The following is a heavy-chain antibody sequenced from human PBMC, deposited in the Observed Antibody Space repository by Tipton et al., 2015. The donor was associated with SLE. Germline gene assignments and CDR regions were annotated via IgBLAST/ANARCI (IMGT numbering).Heavy chain of an antibody. CDR2: IYPGDSDT. J-gene: IGHJ4*02. CDR1: GYSFTNYW. D-gene: IGHD5-24*01. CDR3: ARRLDGYSPFDY. Sequence: QSGAEVKKPGESLKISCQGSGYSFTNYWIGWVRQMPGKGLEWMGIIYPGDSDTRYSPSFQGQVAISADKSISTAYLQWSSLKASDTAIYYCARRLDGYSPFDYWGQGTLVTISS. V-gene: IGHV5-51*03.